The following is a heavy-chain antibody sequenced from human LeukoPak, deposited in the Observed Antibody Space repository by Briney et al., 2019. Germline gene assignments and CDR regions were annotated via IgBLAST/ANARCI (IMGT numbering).Heavy chain of an antibody. D-gene: IGHD3-10*01. Sequence: GGSLRLSCAASGFTFSSYSMNWVRQAPGKGLEWVSSISSSSSYIYYADSVKGRFTISRDNAKNSLYLQMNSLRAEDTAVYYCARDGYGSGSYFDENVFEDWFDPWGQGTLVTVSS. CDR2: ISSSSSYI. V-gene: IGHV3-21*01. J-gene: IGHJ5*02. CDR3: ARDGYGSGSYFDENVFEDWFDP. CDR1: GFTFSSYS.